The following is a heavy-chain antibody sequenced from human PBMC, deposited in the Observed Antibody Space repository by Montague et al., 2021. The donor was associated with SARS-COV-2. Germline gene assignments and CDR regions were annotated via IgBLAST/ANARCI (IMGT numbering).Heavy chain of an antibody. V-gene: IGHV4-59*01. Sequence: SETLSLTCTVSGGSISRYSWTWIRQPPGKGLEWIGNIYNSGSTNYNPSXXSRVTISVDTSKNQFSLKLSSVAAADTAAYYCARVGRGSSWYEVAFDIWGQGTAVTVSS. CDR2: IYNSGST. CDR3: ARVGRGSSWYEVAFDI. CDR1: GGSISRYS. J-gene: IGHJ3*02. D-gene: IGHD6-13*01.